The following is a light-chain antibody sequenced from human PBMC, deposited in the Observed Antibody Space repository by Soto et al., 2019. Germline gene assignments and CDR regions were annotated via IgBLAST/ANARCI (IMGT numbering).Light chain of an antibody. V-gene: IGLV1-40*01. J-gene: IGLJ3*02. CDR2: GNS. CDR3: QSYDSTLSGWV. CDR1: SSNIGSGYH. Sequence: QSVLTQPPSESGVPGQRVTISCTGSSSNIGSGYHVHWYQHLPGTAPKLLIYGNSNRPSGVPDRFSGSKSDASASLAITGLQAEDEGDYYCQSYDSTLSGWVFGGGTQLTVL.